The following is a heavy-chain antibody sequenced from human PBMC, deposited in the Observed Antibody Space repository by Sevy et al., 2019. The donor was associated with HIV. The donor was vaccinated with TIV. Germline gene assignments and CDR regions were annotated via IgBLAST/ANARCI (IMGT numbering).Heavy chain of an antibody. CDR2: IRSSSNDI. Sequence: GGSLRLSCTASGFIFSNYNMNWVRQAPGKGLEWVSYIRSSSNDIYYADSVKGRFTISRDNAKNSLYLHMNSLRAEDTAVYYCARKMELLVPDYWGQGTLVTVSS. V-gene: IGHV3-21*01. J-gene: IGHJ4*02. D-gene: IGHD2-21*02. CDR1: GFIFSNYN. CDR3: ARKMELLVPDY.